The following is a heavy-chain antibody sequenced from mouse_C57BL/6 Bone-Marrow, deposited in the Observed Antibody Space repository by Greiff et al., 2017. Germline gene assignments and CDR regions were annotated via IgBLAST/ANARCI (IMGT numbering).Heavy chain of an antibody. CDR3: ARGWSCDGYPAWFAY. J-gene: IGHJ3*01. CDR2: IFPGSGST. D-gene: IGHD2-3*01. V-gene: IGHV1-56*01. Sequence: QVQLQQSGPELVRPGASVKISCKAPGYTFTSHWMQWVRQRPGQGLEWIGGIFPGSGSTYYNEKFKGKATLTVDTSSSTAYMQLSSLTSEDSAVYFCARGWSCDGYPAWFAYWGQGTLVTVSA. CDR1: GYTFTSHW.